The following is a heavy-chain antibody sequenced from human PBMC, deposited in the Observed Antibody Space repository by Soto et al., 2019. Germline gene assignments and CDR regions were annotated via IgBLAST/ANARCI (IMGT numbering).Heavy chain of an antibody. Sequence: GGSLRLSCAASGFTFSSYAMSWVRQAPGKGLEWVSAISGSGGSTYYADSVKGRFTISRDNSKNTLYLQMNSLRAEDTAVYYCAKDTPITSQNIASYGMDVWGQGTTVTVSS. J-gene: IGHJ6*02. V-gene: IGHV3-23*01. CDR3: AKDTPITSQNIASYGMDV. CDR2: ISGSGGST. CDR1: GFTFSSYA. D-gene: IGHD1-20*01.